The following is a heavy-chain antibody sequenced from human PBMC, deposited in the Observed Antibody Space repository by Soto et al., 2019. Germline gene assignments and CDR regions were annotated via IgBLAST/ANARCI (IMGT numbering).Heavy chain of an antibody. CDR3: AKDYPDSSGYYEPIDY. CDR2: IIPIFGTA. Sequence: SVKVSCKASGGTFSSYAISWVRQAPGQGLEWMGGIIPIFGTANYAQKFQGRVTITADKSTSTAYMELSSLRSEDTAVYYCAKDYPDSSGYYEPIDYWGQGTLVTVSS. J-gene: IGHJ4*02. D-gene: IGHD3-22*01. CDR1: GGTFSSYA. V-gene: IGHV1-69*06.